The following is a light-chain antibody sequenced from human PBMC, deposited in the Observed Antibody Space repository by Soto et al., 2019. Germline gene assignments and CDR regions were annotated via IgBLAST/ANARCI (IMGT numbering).Light chain of an antibody. V-gene: IGLV1-51*02. Sequence: QSVLTQPPSVSAAPGQTVTISCSGSSSNIGSDFVSWYQQLPGTAPQLLIYENNKRPSGIPDRFSGSKSATSATLGITGLQTGDEADYYCAAWDISLSGGVFGGGTKLTVL. CDR3: AAWDISLSGGV. J-gene: IGLJ3*02. CDR1: SSNIGSDF. CDR2: ENN.